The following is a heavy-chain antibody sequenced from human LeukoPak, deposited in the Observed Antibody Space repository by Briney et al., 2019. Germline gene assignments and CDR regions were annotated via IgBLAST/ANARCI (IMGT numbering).Heavy chain of an antibody. D-gene: IGHD3-22*01. V-gene: IGHV1-58*01. J-gene: IGHJ3*02. CDR2: IVVGSGNT. Sequence: ASVKVSCKASGFTFTSSAVQWVRQARGQRLEWIGWIVVGSGNTNYAQKFQERVTITRDMSTSTAYMELSSLRSEDTAVYYCARDHGTFSGSYAFDIWGQGTMVTVSS. CDR3: ARDHGTFSGSYAFDI. CDR1: GFTFTSSA.